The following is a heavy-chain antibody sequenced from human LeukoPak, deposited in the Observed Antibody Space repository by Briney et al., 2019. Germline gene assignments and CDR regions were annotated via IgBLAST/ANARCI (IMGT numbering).Heavy chain of an antibody. V-gene: IGHV3-48*03. D-gene: IGHD3-10*01. CDR3: ATRAGAY. CDR2: ISSSGSNI. J-gene: IGHJ4*02. Sequence: PGGSLRLSCAASGFTFSSYEVNWVRQAPGKGLEWVSYISSSGSNIYYADSVKGRFTISRDNAKNSLYLQMNSLRAEDTAVYYCATRAGAYWGQGTLVTVSS. CDR1: GFTFSSYE.